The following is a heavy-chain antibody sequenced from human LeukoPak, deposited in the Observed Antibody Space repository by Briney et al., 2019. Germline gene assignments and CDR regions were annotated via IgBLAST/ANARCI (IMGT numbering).Heavy chain of an antibody. J-gene: IGHJ5*02. Sequence: GASVKVSCKASGYTFTSYGTSWVRQAPGQGLEWMGWINPNSGGTNYAQKFQGRVTMTRDTSISTAYMELSRLRSDDTAVYYCARDGAIHKLLWFGGPTGPNNWFDPWGQGTLVTVSS. CDR1: GYTFTSYG. D-gene: IGHD3-10*01. V-gene: IGHV1-2*02. CDR3: ARDGAIHKLLWFGGPTGPNNWFDP. CDR2: INPNSGGT.